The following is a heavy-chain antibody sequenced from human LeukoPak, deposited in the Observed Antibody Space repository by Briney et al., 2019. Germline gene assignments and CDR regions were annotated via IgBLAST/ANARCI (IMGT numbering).Heavy chain of an antibody. J-gene: IGHJ4*02. D-gene: IGHD3-10*01. CDR2: INHSGST. CDR1: GGSFSGYY. Sequence: PSETLSLTCAVYGGSFSGYYWSWIRQPPGKGLEWVGEINHSGSTNYNPSLKSRVTISVDTSKNQFSLKLSSVTAADTAVYYCARSGFVRYWGQGTLVTVSS. V-gene: IGHV4-34*01. CDR3: ARSGFVRY.